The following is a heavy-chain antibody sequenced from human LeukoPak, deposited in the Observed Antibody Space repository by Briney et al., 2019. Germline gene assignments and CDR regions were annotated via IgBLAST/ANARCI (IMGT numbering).Heavy chain of an antibody. CDR2: IYTSGST. CDR3: ARVTIAAAGYYYMYV. CDR1: GGSISSGSYY. Sequence: SQTLSLTCTVSGGSISSGSYYWSWIRQPAGKGLEWIGRIYTSGSTNYNPSLKSRVTISVDTSKNQFSLKLSSVTAADTAVYYCARVTIAAAGYYYMYVWGKGTTVTVSS. V-gene: IGHV4-61*02. D-gene: IGHD6-13*01. J-gene: IGHJ6*03.